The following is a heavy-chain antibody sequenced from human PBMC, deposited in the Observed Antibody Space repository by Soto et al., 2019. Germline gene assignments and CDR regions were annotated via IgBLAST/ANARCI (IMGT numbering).Heavy chain of an antibody. V-gene: IGHV3-48*02. CDR1: GFTFSSYS. J-gene: IGHJ5*02. D-gene: IGHD1-26*01. CDR3: AREGGNLNWFDP. Sequence: PGGSLRLSCAASGFTFSSYSMNWVRQAPGKGLEWVSYISSSSSSTIYYADSVKGRFTISRDNAKNSLYLQMNSLRDEDTAVYYCAREGGNLNWFDPWGQGTLVTVSS. CDR2: ISSSSSSTI.